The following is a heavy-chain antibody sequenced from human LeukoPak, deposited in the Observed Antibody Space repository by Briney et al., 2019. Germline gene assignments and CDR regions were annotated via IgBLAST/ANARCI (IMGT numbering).Heavy chain of an antibody. Sequence: KPSQTLSLTCAVSGDSVTNPGYSWTWTRQHPGKALEWIGHISNSGTTAYNPSLKSRVSISVDTSTNQFSLRLASVSAADTAVYYCARDILVTSSPDAFDIWGPGTMVTVSS. CDR3: ARDILVTSSPDAFDI. CDR1: GDSVTNPGYS. CDR2: ISNSGTT. V-gene: IGHV4-31*11. D-gene: IGHD2-21*02. J-gene: IGHJ3*02.